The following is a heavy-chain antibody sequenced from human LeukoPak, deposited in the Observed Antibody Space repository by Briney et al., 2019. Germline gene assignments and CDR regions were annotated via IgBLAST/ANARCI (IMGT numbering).Heavy chain of an antibody. J-gene: IGHJ4*02. D-gene: IGHD3-22*01. CDR2: IFTTGST. CDR1: GGSINNYY. Sequence: SETPSLTCTVSGGSINNYYWSWIRQPAGKGLEWVGRIFTTGSTDYNPSLESRVSISVDTSKNLFSLHPISVTAADTAVYYCARESKTYDGAGYYHDSWGQGTLVTVSS. V-gene: IGHV4-4*07. CDR3: ARESKTYDGAGYYHDS.